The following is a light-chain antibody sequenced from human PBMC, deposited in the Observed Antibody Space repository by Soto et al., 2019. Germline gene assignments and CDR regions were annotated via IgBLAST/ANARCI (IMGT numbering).Light chain of an antibody. Sequence: QSVLTQPPSVSKAPRQRVTISCSGSWSNIGNNAVNWYQQLPGKAPKLLIYYDDLLSSGVSDRFSGSKSGTSASLAISGLQSEDEADYYCAVWDDNLNGVVFGGGTQLTVL. CDR2: YDD. V-gene: IGLV1-36*01. J-gene: IGLJ2*01. CDR3: AVWDDNLNGVV. CDR1: WSNIGNNA.